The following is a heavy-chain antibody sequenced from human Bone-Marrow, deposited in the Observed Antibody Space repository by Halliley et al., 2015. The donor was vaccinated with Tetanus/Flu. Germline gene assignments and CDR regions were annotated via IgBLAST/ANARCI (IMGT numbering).Heavy chain of an antibody. Sequence: FLNGGRPDFAEFVKGRFTISRDISKNMLYLEVNSLGAEDTAIYYCARVKAVGGLDYYQYYGMDVWGHGTTVTVSS. CDR3: ARVKAVGGLDYYQYYGMDV. D-gene: IGHD6-19*01. V-gene: IGHV3-53*01. J-gene: IGHJ6*01. CDR2: FLNGGRP.